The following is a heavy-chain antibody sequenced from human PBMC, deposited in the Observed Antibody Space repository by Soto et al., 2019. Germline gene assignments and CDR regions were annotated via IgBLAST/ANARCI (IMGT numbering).Heavy chain of an antibody. Sequence: GGSLRLSCAASGFTFSNAWMSWVRQAPGKGLEWVGRIKSKTDGGTTDYAAPVKGRFTISRDDSKNTLYLQMNSLKTEDTAVYYCTTTRYRSGGSCYSVWDYWGQGTLVTVSS. CDR1: GFTFSNAW. D-gene: IGHD2-15*01. CDR3: TTTRYRSGGSCYSVWDY. V-gene: IGHV3-15*01. J-gene: IGHJ4*02. CDR2: IKSKTDGGTT.